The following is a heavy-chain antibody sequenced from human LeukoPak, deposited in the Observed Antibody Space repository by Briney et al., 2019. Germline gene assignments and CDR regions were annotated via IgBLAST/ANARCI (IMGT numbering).Heavy chain of an antibody. Sequence: GESLKISCMAPGYSLSSFWIAWVRQMPGEGPEWRGAISPTNSDTKYSPAFQGQVTISADKSINTAYLQWSRLEASATAMYYCATTYYSADGGSSYFASWGQGTLVTVSS. CDR2: ISPTNSDT. J-gene: IGHJ4*02. CDR3: ATTYYSADGGSSYFAS. V-gene: IGHV5-51*01. CDR1: GYSLSSFW. D-gene: IGHD1-26*01.